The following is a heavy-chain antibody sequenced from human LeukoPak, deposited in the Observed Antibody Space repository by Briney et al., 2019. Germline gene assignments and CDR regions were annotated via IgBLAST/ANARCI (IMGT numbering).Heavy chain of an antibody. D-gene: IGHD6-13*01. Sequence: SETLSLTCNVSSGSIRNINYYWGWIRQPPGKGLDWIRSVFYDGSSDYNPSLKSRVTISVDTSKNKFSLKINSVTAADTAVYYCARGHKQYSSSWYYGYWGQGTLVTVSS. V-gene: IGHV4-39*01. CDR2: VFYDGSS. J-gene: IGHJ4*02. CDR1: SGSIRNINYY. CDR3: ARGHKQYSSSWYYGY.